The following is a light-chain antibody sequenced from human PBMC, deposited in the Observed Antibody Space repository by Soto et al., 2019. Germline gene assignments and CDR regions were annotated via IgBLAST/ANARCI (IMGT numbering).Light chain of an antibody. CDR3: QQGYSTPLT. CDR2: DVS. CDR1: QTISNY. J-gene: IGKJ4*01. Sequence: DIQLTQSPSSLSASVGDRVTLTCRASQTISNYLNWYQQKPGKAPKLLIYDVSSLQSGVPSRFSGSGSGTDFTPTISGLQLEDFGSYFCQQGYSTPLTSGGGPKVDIK. V-gene: IGKV1-39*01.